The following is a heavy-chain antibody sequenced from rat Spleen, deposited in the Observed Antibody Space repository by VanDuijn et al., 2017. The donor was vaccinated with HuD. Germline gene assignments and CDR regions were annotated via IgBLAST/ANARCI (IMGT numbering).Heavy chain of an antibody. D-gene: IGHD4-5*01. J-gene: IGHJ4*01. CDR1: GFTFNYYW. CDR3: TRHGRGKTTYYYVMDA. V-gene: IGHV5-31*01. Sequence: EVQLVESGGGLVQPGRSLKLSCAASGFTFNYYWMTWIRQAPGKGLEWVASISYDGTAPYYPDSVKGRFTISRDNAKSTLYLQMNSLRSEDTATYYCTRHGRGKTTYYYVMDAWGQGVSVTVSS. CDR2: ISYDGTAP.